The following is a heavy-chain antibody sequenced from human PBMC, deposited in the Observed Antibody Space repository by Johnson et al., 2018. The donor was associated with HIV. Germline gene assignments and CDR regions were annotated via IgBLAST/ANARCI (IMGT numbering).Heavy chain of an antibody. D-gene: IGHD6-19*01. V-gene: IGHV3-48*03. CDR2: MSSSGSTI. CDR1: GFTFSSYA. Sequence: VQLVESGGGVVQPGRSLRLSCAASGFTFSSYAMHWVRQAPGKGLEWISYMSSSGSTIYHAESVKGRFTISRDNAKNSLYLQMNSLRPEDTAVYYCVRGGQWGATDAFDVWGQGTMVTVSS. CDR3: VRGGQWGATDAFDV. J-gene: IGHJ3*01.